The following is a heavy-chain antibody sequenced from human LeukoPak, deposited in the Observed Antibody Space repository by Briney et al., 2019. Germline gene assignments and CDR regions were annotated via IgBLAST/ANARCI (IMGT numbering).Heavy chain of an antibody. Sequence: GASVKVSCKASGYTFTSYDINWVRQATGQGLEWMGWMNPSSGNTGYAQKFQGRVTMTRNTSISTAYMELSSLRSEDTAVYYCARATGEPNWFDPWGQGTLVTVSS. J-gene: IGHJ5*02. CDR1: GYTFTSYD. D-gene: IGHD1-14*01. V-gene: IGHV1-8*01. CDR3: ARATGEPNWFDP. CDR2: MNPSSGNT.